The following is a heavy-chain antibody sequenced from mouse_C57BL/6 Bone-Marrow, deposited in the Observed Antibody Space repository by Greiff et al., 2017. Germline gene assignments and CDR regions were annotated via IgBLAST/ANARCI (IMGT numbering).Heavy chain of an antibody. CDR1: GFTFSSYA. CDR3: ARDPCSSRPAY. D-gene: IGHD1-1*01. J-gene: IGHJ3*01. Sequence: EVMLVESGGGLVKPGGSLKLSCAASGFTFSSYAMSWVRQTPEKRLEWVATISDGGSYTYYPDNVKGRFTISRDNAKNNLYLQMSHLKSEDTAMYYCARDPCSSRPAYWGQGTLVTVSA. V-gene: IGHV5-4*01. CDR2: ISDGGSYT.